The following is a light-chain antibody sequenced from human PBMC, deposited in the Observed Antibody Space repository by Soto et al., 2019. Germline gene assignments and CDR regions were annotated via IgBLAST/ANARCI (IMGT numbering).Light chain of an antibody. CDR3: QQSYSTPYT. CDR1: QSIRTY. V-gene: IGKV1-39*01. J-gene: IGKJ2*01. CDR2: AAS. Sequence: DIQMTQSPSSLSASVGDRVTITCRASQSIRTYLNWYQQKPGKAPKLLMYAASSLQSGVPSRFSGSGSGTDFTLTISSLQPEDFATYYCQQSYSTPYTFGQGTKLEI.